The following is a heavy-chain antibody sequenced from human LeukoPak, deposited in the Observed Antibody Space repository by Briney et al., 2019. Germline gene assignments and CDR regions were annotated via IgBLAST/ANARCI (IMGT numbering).Heavy chain of an antibody. CDR3: ARSHGYSSSYFDY. D-gene: IGHD6-13*01. CDR2: ISSSSSYI. V-gene: IGHV3-21*01. J-gene: IGHJ4*02. CDR1: GFTFSSYS. Sequence: GGSLRLSCAASGFTFSSYSMNWVRQAPGKGLEWVSSISSSSSYIYYADLVKGRFTISRDNAKNSLYLQMNSLRAEDTAVYYCARSHGYSSSYFDYWGQGTLVTVSS.